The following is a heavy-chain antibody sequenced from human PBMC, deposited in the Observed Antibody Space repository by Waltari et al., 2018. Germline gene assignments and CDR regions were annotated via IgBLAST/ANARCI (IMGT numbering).Heavy chain of an antibody. CDR3: ATRSWGSYRKPLDY. J-gene: IGHJ4*02. CDR1: GFTFSSYG. V-gene: IGHV3-33*08. CDR2: IWYDGSNK. Sequence: QVQLVESGGGVVQPGRSLSLSCAASGFTFSSYGMHWVRQAPGKGLEWVAVIWYDGSNKYYADSGKGRFTISRDNSKNTLYLQMSSLRSEDTAVYYCATRSWGSYRKPLDYWGQGTLVTVSS. D-gene: IGHD3-16*02.